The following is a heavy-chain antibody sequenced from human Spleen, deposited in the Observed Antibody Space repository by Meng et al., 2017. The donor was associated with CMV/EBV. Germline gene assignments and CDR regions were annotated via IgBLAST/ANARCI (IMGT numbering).Heavy chain of an antibody. Sequence: SCTASGYTFSGYFINWLRQAPGEGLEWMGWINPNNGDTKYAERFRGRVTMTRDTSTNTAYMELDSLRFVDTAIYYCAKDGSNGYIDYWGPGTLVTVSS. V-gene: IGHV1-2*02. D-gene: IGHD5-18*01. CDR2: INPNNGDT. CDR1: GYTFSGYF. J-gene: IGHJ4*02. CDR3: AKDGSNGYIDY.